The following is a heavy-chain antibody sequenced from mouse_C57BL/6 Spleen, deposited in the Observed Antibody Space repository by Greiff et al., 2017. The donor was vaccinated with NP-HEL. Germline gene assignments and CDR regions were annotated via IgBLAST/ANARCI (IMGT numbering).Heavy chain of an antibody. CDR1: GYAFSSYW. CDR2: IYPGDGDT. J-gene: IGHJ2*01. D-gene: IGHD1-1*01. CDR3: ARKRYYGSSYYFDY. V-gene: IGHV1-80*01. Sequence: LVEPGASVKISCKASGYAFSSYWMNWVKQRPGKGLEWIGQIYPGDGDTNYNGKFKGKATLTADKSSSTAYMQLSSLTSEDSAVYFCARKRYYGSSYYFDYWGQGTTLTVSS.